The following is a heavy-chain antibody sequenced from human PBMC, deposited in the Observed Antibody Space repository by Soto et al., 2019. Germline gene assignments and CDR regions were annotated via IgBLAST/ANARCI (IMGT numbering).Heavy chain of an antibody. D-gene: IGHD6-6*01. CDR2: IYYSGST. J-gene: IGHJ5*02. Sequence: RTVSGDIIRCDYWSWIRQPPGKGLEWIGYIYYSGSTNYKPSLKSRVTISLDTSKNQFSLKLSSLTAADTAIYYCARSRWFGPWGQGTLIT. CDR1: GDIIRCDY. CDR3: ARSRWFGP. V-gene: IGHV4-59*13.